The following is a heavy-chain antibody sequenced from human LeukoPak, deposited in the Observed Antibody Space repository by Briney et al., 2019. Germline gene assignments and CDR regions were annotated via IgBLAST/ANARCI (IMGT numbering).Heavy chain of an antibody. CDR2: IFHSGDT. CDR1: GDSVNNYY. Sequence: SETLSLTCSVSGDSVNNYYWSWIRQPPGKGLEWIAYIFHSGDTNYNPSLKSRVTISLDTSKNQFSLKLSSVTAADTAVYYCAGHHPRNTVDFWGQGTLVTVSS. J-gene: IGHJ4*02. V-gene: IGHV4-59*08. CDR3: AGHHPRNTVDF. D-gene: IGHD2/OR15-2a*01.